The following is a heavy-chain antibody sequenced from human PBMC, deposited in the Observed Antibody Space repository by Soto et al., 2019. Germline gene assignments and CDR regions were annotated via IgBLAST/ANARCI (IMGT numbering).Heavy chain of an antibody. V-gene: IGHV4-30-2*01. D-gene: IGHD3-9*01. CDR3: ARALRYFDRAGSRGGMDV. Sequence: PSETLSLTCAVSGGSISSGGYSWSWIRQPPGKGLEWIGYIYHSGSTNYNPSLKSRVTISVDRSKNQFSLKPSSVTAADTAVYYCARALRYFDRAGSRGGMDVWGQGTTVTVSS. J-gene: IGHJ6*02. CDR1: GGSISSGGYS. CDR2: IYHSGST.